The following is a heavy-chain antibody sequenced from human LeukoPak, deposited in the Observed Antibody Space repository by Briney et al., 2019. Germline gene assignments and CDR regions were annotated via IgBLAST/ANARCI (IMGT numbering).Heavy chain of an antibody. D-gene: IGHD4-17*01. V-gene: IGHV4-59*08. CDR2: IYYSGST. Sequence: TSETLSLTCTVSGGSISSYYWSWIRQPPGKGLEWIGYIYYSGSTNYNPSLKSRVTISVDTSKNQFSLKLSSVTAADTAVYYCARFSGGYGDYDYFDYWGQGTLVTVSS. CDR3: ARFSGGYGDYDYFDY. J-gene: IGHJ4*02. CDR1: GGSISSYY.